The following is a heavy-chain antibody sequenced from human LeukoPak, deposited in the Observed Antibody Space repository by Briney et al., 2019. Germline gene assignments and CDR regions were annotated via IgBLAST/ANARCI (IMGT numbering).Heavy chain of an antibody. V-gene: IGHV3-21*01. CDR1: GVTFSSYS. CDR3: ASRYCTSTNCYAFDI. J-gene: IGHJ3*02. Sequence: GGCLRLSCAASGVTFSSYSMNWVRQAPGKGLEWVSSISSDSNYIFYADSVQGRFTISRDNAENSLFLQMNSLRAEDTAVYYCASRYCTSTNCYAFDIWGQGTMVTVSS. CDR2: ISSDSNYI. D-gene: IGHD2-2*01.